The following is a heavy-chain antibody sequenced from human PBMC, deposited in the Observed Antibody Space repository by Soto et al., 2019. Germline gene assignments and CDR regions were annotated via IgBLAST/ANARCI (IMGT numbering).Heavy chain of an antibody. D-gene: IGHD2-15*01. CDR2: ISTYKSDT. J-gene: IGHJ4*02. Sequence: ASVKVSCKASGYAFTSYGMSWVRQAPGQGLEWMGWISTYKSDTNSAPRLQGRITMTTDTSTSTAYMELRSLTSDDTAVYYCVRDERESXXGGNCFYFDLWGQGTLVTVSS. V-gene: IGHV1-18*04. CDR3: VRDERESXXGGNCFYFDL. CDR1: GYAFTSYG.